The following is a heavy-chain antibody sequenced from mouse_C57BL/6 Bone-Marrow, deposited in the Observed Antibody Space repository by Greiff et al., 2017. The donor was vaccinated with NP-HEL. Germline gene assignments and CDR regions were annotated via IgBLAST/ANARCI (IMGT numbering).Heavy chain of an antibody. Sequence: QVHVKQPGAELVKPGASVKMSCKASGYTFTSYWITWVKQRPGQGLEWIGDIYPGSGSTNYNEKFKSKATLTVDTSSSTAYMQLSSLTSEDSAVYYCARGLLLHYPRYFDVWGTGTTVTVSS. CDR3: ARGLLLHYPRYFDV. V-gene: IGHV1-55*01. CDR1: GYTFTSYW. J-gene: IGHJ1*03. CDR2: IYPGSGST. D-gene: IGHD2-3*01.